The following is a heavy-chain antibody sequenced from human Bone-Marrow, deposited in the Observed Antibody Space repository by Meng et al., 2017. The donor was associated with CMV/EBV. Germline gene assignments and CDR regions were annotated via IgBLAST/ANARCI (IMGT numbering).Heavy chain of an antibody. CDR1: GFTFSRYS. Sequence: GESLKISCAASGFTFSRYSMNWVRQAPGKGLEWVSYISSSSSSINYADSVKGRFTISRDNARNSLYLQMNSLRVEDTAVYYCMRNGADNRGYCSGGACPRGDYWGQGSLVTVSS. CDR2: ISSSSSSI. CDR3: MRNGADNRGYCSGGACPRGDY. J-gene: IGHJ4*02. D-gene: IGHD2-15*01. V-gene: IGHV3-48*04.